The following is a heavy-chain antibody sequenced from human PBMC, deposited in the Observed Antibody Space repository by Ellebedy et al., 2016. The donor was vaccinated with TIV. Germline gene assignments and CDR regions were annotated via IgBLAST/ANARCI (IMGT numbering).Heavy chain of an antibody. Sequence: SVKVSCXASGGTFSSYAISWVRQAPGQGLEWMGGIIPIFGTANYAQKFQGRVTITADESTSTAYMELSSLRSEDTAVYYCARASIEIVTTVTTRQTGPAQYYYYYGMDVWGQGTTVTVSS. V-gene: IGHV1-69*13. J-gene: IGHJ6*02. CDR3: ARASIEIVTTVTTRQTGPAQYYYYYGMDV. CDR1: GGTFSSYA. CDR2: IIPIFGTA. D-gene: IGHD4-17*01.